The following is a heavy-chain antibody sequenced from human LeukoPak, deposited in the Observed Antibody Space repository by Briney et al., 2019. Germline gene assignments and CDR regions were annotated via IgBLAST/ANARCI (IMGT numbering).Heavy chain of an antibody. V-gene: IGHV4-4*09. CDR1: GGSVSSYY. CDR3: ARHRGSGWYEFDLDY. Sequence: SETLSLTCTVSGGSVSSYYWSWIRQPPGKGLEWIGYISTSGNSNYNPSLNSRVTISVDTSKNQFSLKLISVTAADTAVYYCARHRGSGWYEFDLDYWGQGTLVTVSS. CDR2: ISTSGNS. J-gene: IGHJ4*02. D-gene: IGHD6-19*01.